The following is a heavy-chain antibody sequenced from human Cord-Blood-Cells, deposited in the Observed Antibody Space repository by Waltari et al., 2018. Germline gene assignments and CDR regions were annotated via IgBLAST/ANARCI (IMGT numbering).Heavy chain of an antibody. CDR1: AGTFSSYA. CDR3: ARALSRNYDILTGYDAFDI. V-gene: IGHV1-69*01. D-gene: IGHD3-9*01. Sequence: QVQLVQSGAEVKKPGSSVKVSCKASAGTFSSYAISWVRQAPGQGPEWMGGIIPIFGTANYAQKFQGRVTITADESTSTAYMELSSLRSEDTAVYYCARALSRNYDILTGYDAFDIWGQGTMVTVSS. CDR2: IIPIFGTA. J-gene: IGHJ3*02.